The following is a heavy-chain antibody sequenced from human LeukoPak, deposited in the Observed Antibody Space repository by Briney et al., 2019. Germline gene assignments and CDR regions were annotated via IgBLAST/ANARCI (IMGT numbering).Heavy chain of an antibody. J-gene: IGHJ6*02. CDR1: GYSFSTYW. Sequence: GESLKISCKGSGYSFSTYWIAWVRQMPGKGLEWMGIVYPRDSDTKYSPSFQGQVTISADKSINTAYLQWSSLRAADTAMYFCALNQGRGDYYNMDVWGPGTMVTVSS. CDR3: ALNQGRGDYYNMDV. V-gene: IGHV5-51*01. D-gene: IGHD3-16*01. CDR2: VYPRDSDT.